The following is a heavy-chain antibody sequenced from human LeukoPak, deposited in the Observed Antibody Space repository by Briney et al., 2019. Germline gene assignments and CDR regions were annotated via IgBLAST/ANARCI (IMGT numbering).Heavy chain of an antibody. CDR1: GFVVGATS. CDR3: AKTTSPDDVRWPYFDS. D-gene: IGHD1-14*01. V-gene: IGHV3-53*04. CDR2: IYSGNT. J-gene: IGHJ4*02. Sequence: GGSLRLSCAASGFVVGATSMSWVRQPPGKGLEWVSIIYSGNTRYADSVKGRFTISRHDSENTVSLQMNSLPLEDTAVYFCAKTTSPDDVRWPYFDSWGQGILVTVSS.